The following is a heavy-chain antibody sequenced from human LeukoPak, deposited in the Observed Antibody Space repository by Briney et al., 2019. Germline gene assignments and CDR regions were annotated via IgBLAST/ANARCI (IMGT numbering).Heavy chain of an antibody. CDR3: ARGFSGYIDF. J-gene: IGHJ4*02. CDR1: GYTFINYY. V-gene: IGHV1-46*01. CDR2: INPSGGGT. D-gene: IGHD1-26*01. Sequence: ASVKVSCKASGYTFINYYMHWVRQAPGQGFEWMGIINPSGGGTSYAQKFQGRVTMTRDTSTSTVYMEVSSLRSEDTAVYYCARGFSGYIDFWGQGTLVTVSS.